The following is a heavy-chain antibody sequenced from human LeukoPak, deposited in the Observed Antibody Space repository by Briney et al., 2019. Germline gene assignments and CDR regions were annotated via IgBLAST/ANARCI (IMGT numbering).Heavy chain of an antibody. J-gene: IGHJ4*02. Sequence: SVKVSCKASGGTFSSYAISWVRQAPGQGLEWMGGIIPIFGTANYAQKFQGRVTITADKSTSTAYMELSSLRSEDTAVYYCARAGGSGTTLDYWGQGTLVTVSS. CDR1: GGTFSSYA. V-gene: IGHV1-69*06. CDR2: IIPIFGTA. CDR3: ARAGGSGTTLDY. D-gene: IGHD3-10*01.